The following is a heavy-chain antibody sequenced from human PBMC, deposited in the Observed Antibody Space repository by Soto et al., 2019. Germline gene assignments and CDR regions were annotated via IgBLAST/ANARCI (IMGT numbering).Heavy chain of an antibody. CDR3: ARAGGGYNLEAAQFDY. J-gene: IGHJ4*02. V-gene: IGHV1-69*12. CDR2: IIPIFGTA. Sequence: QVQLVQSGAEVKKPGSSVKVSCKASGGTFSSYAISWVRQAPGQGIEWMGGIIPIFGTANYAQKFQGRVTITADESTSTAYMELSSLRSEDTAVYYCARAGGGYNLEAAQFDYWGQGPLVTVSS. CDR1: GGTFSSYA. D-gene: IGHD5-12*01.